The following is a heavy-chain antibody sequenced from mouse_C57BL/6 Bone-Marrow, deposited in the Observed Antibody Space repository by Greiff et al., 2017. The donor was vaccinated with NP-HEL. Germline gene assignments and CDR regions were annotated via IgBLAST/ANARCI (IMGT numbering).Heavy chain of an antibody. CDR2: IDPEDGET. D-gene: IGHD2-3*01. Sequence: DVKLQESGAELVKPGASVKLSCTASGFNIKDYYMHRVKQRTEQGLEWIGRIDPEDGETKYAPKFQGKATITADTSSNTAYLQLSSLTSEDTAVYYCASLYDGYYAWFAYWGQGTLVTVSA. V-gene: IGHV14-2*01. J-gene: IGHJ3*01. CDR3: ASLYDGYYAWFAY. CDR1: GFNIKDYY.